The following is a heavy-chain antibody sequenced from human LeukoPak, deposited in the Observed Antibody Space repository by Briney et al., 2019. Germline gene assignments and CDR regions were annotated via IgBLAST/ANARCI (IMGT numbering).Heavy chain of an antibody. V-gene: IGHV3-23*01. CDR1: GFTFSSYA. Sequence: SGGSLRLSCAASGFTFSSYAMSWVRQAPGKGLEWVSAISGSGGSTYYADSVKGRFTISRDNSKNTLYLQMNSLRAEDTAVYYCAKDRDDYSNPYYFDYWGQGTLVTVSS. D-gene: IGHD4-11*01. CDR2: ISGSGGST. J-gene: IGHJ4*02. CDR3: AKDRDDYSNPYYFDY.